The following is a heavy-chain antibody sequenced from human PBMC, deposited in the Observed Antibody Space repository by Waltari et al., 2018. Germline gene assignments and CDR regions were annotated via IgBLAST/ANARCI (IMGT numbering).Heavy chain of an antibody. CDR1: GGSISSYY. CDR3: AGAVLLEDAFEI. V-gene: IGHV4-59*01. J-gene: IGHJ3*02. Sequence: QVQLQESGPGLVKPSETLSLTCTVSGGSISSYYWSWHRQPPGKGLEWIGYIYYSGSTNYNPSLKSRVTISVDTSKNQFFLKLSSVTAADTAVYYCAGAVLLEDAFEIWGQGTMVTVSS. CDR2: IYYSGST.